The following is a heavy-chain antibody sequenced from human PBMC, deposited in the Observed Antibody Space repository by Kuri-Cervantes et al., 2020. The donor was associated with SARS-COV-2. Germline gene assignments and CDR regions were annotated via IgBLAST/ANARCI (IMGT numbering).Heavy chain of an antibody. Sequence: SETLSLTCTVSGASISSSTYYWGWIRQSPGKGLEWLGSIYESGDTYYSSSLKSRLSLSVDTSKNQFSLKLTSVTAADTAIYYCARREGMVPTITRPKYKNSFDYWGQGTLVTVSS. J-gene: IGHJ4*02. D-gene: IGHD5-12*01. V-gene: IGHV4-39*01. CDR2: IYESGDT. CDR3: ARREGMVPTITRPKYKNSFDY. CDR1: GASISSSTYY.